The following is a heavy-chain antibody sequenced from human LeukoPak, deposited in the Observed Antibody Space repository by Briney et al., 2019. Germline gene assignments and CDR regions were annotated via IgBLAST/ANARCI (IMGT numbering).Heavy chain of an antibody. Sequence: PSETLSLTCTVSGGSISSYYWSWIRQPPGKGLEWIGYIYYSGSTNYNPSLKSRVPISVDTSKNQFSLKLSSVTAADTAVYYCARGGYYYDSSGYWGAFDIWGQGTMVTVSS. CDR2: IYYSGST. CDR1: GGSISSYY. J-gene: IGHJ3*02. CDR3: ARGGYYYDSSGYWGAFDI. D-gene: IGHD3-22*01. V-gene: IGHV4-59*01.